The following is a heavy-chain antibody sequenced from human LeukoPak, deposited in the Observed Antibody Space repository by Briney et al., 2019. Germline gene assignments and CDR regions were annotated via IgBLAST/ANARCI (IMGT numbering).Heavy chain of an antibody. J-gene: IGHJ4*02. D-gene: IGHD4-17*01. CDR2: IKSKAVNYAT. V-gene: IGHV3-73*01. Sequence: GGSLRLSCAASGFTFSGSAIHWVRQASGKGLKWVGRIKSKAVNYATAYAASVKGRFTISRDDSKNTAYLQMNSLKTEDTAVYYCTTYGDYAPDSDYWGQGTLVTVPS. CDR3: TTYGDYAPDSDY. CDR1: GFTFSGSA.